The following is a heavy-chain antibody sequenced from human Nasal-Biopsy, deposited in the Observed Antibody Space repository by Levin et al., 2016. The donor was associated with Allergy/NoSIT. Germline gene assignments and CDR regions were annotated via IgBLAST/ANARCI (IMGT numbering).Heavy chain of an antibody. CDR2: INPNTGAT. CDR1: GFTFSDYY. CDR3: ARDHYYYSGMDV. V-gene: IGHV1-2*07. J-gene: IGHJ6*02. Sequence: ASVKVSCKASGFTFSDYYMHWVRQAPGQGLEWMGWINPNTGATNYAHKLQGRVTMTRDTSITTAYMELSGLTSDDTAVYYCARDHYYYSGMDVWGQGTTVSVSS.